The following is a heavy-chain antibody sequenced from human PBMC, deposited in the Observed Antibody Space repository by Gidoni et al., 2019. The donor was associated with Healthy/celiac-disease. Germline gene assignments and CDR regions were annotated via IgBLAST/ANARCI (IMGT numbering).Heavy chain of an antibody. CDR1: GFTFSSYA. D-gene: IGHD2-2*01. CDR2: ISGSGGST. V-gene: IGHV3-23*01. J-gene: IGHJ6*02. CDR3: AKDVVVVPAAMGNDYYYYGMDV. Sequence: EVQLLESGGGLVQPGGSLRLSCAASGFTFSSYAMSWVRQAPGKGLEWVSAISGSGGSTDYADSVKGRFTISRDNSKNTLYLQMNSLRAEDTAVYYCAKDVVVVPAAMGNDYYYYGMDVWGQGTTVTVSS.